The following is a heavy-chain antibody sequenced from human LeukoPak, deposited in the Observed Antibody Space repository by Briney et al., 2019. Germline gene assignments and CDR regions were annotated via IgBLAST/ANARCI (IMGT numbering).Heavy chain of an antibody. CDR2: ISSSSNTI. Sequence: PGGSLRLSCAASGFTFSSYGMNWVRQAPGKGLEWVSYISSSSNTIYYADSVKGRFTISRDNAKNSLYLQMNSLRDGDTAVYYCARRLDNDSSGYQFGCWGQGTLVTVSS. CDR3: ARRLDNDSSGYQFGC. D-gene: IGHD3-22*01. CDR1: GFTFSSYG. J-gene: IGHJ4*02. V-gene: IGHV3-48*02.